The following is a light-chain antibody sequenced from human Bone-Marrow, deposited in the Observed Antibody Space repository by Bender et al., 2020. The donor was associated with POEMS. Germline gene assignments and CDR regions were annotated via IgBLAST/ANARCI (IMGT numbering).Light chain of an antibody. Sequence: QSALTQPASVSGSPGQSITISCTGTSSDVGGYNFVSWYQHHPGRAPKLIIYEGIKRPSGVSSRFSGSKSGNTASLTISGLQSDDEAHYYCCSYAGNVLFGGGTKLTVL. CDR2: EGI. CDR1: SSDVGGYNF. J-gene: IGLJ2*01. CDR3: CSYAGNVL. V-gene: IGLV2-23*01.